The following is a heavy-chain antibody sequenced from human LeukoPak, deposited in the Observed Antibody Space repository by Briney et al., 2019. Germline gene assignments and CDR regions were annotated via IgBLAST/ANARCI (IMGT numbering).Heavy chain of an antibody. CDR2: IYYSGST. Sequence: SETLSLTYTVSGGFISSSSYFWGWIRLPPGKGLEWIGSIYYSGSTSYNPSLESRVTISVDTSKNQFSLKLSSVTAADTAVYYCARVAGTNYYYYYMDVWGKGTTVTVSS. V-gene: IGHV4-39*07. J-gene: IGHJ6*03. CDR1: GGFISSSSYF. D-gene: IGHD4-17*01. CDR3: ARVAGTNYYYYYMDV.